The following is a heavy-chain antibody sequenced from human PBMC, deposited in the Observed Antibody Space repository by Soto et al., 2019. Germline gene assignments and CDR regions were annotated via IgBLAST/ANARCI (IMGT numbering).Heavy chain of an antibody. V-gene: IGHV1-18*01. CDR2: INTYNGNT. Sequence: GASVKVSCKDSGGTSRNYVISWVRQAPGQGLEWMGWINTYNGNTNYAQNVQGRVTLTTDTSTSTAYMELRSLRSNDTAIYYCAMVDVYVTPSPQDVWGQGTTVTVSS. D-gene: IGHD3-16*01. CDR1: GGTSRNYV. J-gene: IGHJ6*02. CDR3: AMVDVYVTPSPQDV.